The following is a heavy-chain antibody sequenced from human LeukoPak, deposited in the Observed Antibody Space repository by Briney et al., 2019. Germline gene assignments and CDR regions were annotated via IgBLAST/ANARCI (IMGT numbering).Heavy chain of an antibody. V-gene: IGHV3-73*01. CDR2: IRTKPNNYAT. CDR3: ASSRQQGLDN. CDR1: GFTFSGST. Sequence: GGSLRLSCAASGFTFSGSTMHWLRQASGKGLEWVGRIRTKPNNYATTYAASVNGRFTISRDDSKNTAYLQMNSLKIEDTAVYYCASSRQQGLDNWGQGTLVTVSS. D-gene: IGHD6-13*01. J-gene: IGHJ4*02.